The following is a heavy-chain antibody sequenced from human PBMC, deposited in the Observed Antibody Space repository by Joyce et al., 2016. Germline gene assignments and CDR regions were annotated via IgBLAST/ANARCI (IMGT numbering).Heavy chain of an antibody. CDR2: IYLGDSDF. Sequence: EVQLVQSGAEVKKPGESLKISCKASGYKIINYWIGWVRQMPGKGLEWMGIIYLGDSDFRYSPSFQGHVTISADKSINTAYLQWSSLKASDTAMYYCARGPYFDILTGKYDYMDVWGKGTTVTVSS. D-gene: IGHD3-9*01. CDR1: GYKIINYW. J-gene: IGHJ6*03. V-gene: IGHV5-51*01. CDR3: ARGPYFDILTGKYDYMDV.